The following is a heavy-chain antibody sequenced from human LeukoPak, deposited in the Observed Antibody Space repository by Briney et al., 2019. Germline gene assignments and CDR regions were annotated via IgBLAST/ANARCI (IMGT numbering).Heavy chain of an antibody. D-gene: IGHD1-7*01. CDR3: ARDGNYDNYYYSYMDV. V-gene: IGHV1-2*02. Sequence: ASGKVSYTASGYTFTGYYIHWWRQAPGQGLEWMGWINPNSVGTNYAQKYHRRVTMTRDTSISTAYMELSRLRSDDTAVYYCARDGNYDNYYYSYMDVWGKGTRVTVSS. J-gene: IGHJ6*03. CDR2: INPNSVGT. CDR1: GYTFTGYY.